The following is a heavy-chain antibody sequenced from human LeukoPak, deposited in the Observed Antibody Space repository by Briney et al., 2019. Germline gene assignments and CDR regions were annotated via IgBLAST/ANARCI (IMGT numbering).Heavy chain of an antibody. D-gene: IGHD3-10*01. CDR1: GFTFSNYW. CDR2: INQDRGEI. Sequence: GGSLRLSCAASGFTFSNYWMTWVRQAPGKGLEWVASINQDRGEIHYVDSVKGRFTISRDNAKNSLYLQMNSLRAEDTAVYYCASRNYYGSGRTRSYYFDYWGQGTLVTVSS. J-gene: IGHJ4*02. CDR3: ASRNYYGSGRTRSYYFDY. V-gene: IGHV3-7*01.